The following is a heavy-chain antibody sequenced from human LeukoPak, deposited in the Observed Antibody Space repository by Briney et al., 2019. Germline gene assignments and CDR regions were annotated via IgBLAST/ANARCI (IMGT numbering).Heavy chain of an antibody. V-gene: IGHV1-2*02. CDR3: ASYLKITFGGVIPSLDY. D-gene: IGHD3-16*02. J-gene: IGHJ4*02. CDR1: GYTFTGYY. Sequence: RPSVKVSCKASGYTFTGYYMHWVRQAPGQGLEWMGWINPNSGGTNYAQKFQGRVTMTRDTSISTAYMELSRLRSDDTAVYYCASYLKITFGGVIPSLDYWGQGTLVTVSS. CDR2: INPNSGGT.